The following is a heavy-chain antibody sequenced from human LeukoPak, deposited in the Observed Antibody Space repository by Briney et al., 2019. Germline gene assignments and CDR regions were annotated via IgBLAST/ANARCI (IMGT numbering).Heavy chain of an antibody. Sequence: SETLSLTCNVSGGSISGYHWSWIRQPPGKGLEWIGYIYYSGSTNYNPSLKSRVTISVDTSKNQFSLKLSSVTAADTAVYYCARGAAPHYWGQGTLVTVSS. CDR3: ARGAAPHY. CDR2: IYYSGST. D-gene: IGHD6-13*01. V-gene: IGHV4-59*01. CDR1: GGSISGYH. J-gene: IGHJ4*02.